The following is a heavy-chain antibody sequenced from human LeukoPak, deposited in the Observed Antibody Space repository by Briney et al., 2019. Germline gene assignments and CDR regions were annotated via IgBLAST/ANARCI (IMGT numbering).Heavy chain of an antibody. CDR2: VHHSGIT. Sequence: SETLSLTCSVSGSSVSSGTYYWSWIRQPPGKGLEWIGNVHHSGITNYNSSLKSRVIISLDTSKNQFSLKLSSVTAADTALYYCARGVLYWGQGPLVTVSS. D-gene: IGHD2-8*01. J-gene: IGHJ4*01. CDR1: GSSVSSGTYY. CDR3: ARGVLY. V-gene: IGHV4-61*01.